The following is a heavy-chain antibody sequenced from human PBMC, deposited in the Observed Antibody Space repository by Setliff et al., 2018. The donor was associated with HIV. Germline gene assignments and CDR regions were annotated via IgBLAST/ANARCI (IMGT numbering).Heavy chain of an antibody. CDR2: INTANYKT. V-gene: IGHV1-3*04. Sequence: ASVKVSCKAFGYTFSSYTMHWVRQAPGQRLEWMGWINTANYKTKYSQKFQGRVTITRDTSASTAYMELNSLSSEDTAVYYCATVVIAAARGSEYFQHWGQGTLVTVSS. D-gene: IGHD6-13*01. CDR3: ATVVIAAARGSEYFQH. CDR1: GYTFSSYT. J-gene: IGHJ1*01.